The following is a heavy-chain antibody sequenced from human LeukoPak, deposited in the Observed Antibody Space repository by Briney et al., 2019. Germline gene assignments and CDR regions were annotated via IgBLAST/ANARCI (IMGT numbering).Heavy chain of an antibody. CDR1: GYTFTTYN. J-gene: IGHJ4*02. D-gene: IGHD2-8*01. V-gene: IGHV1-18*01. CDR2: ISGYNGNT. CDR3: ARLSRRPNGDY. Sequence: ASVKVSCKASGYTFTTYNINWVRQAPGQGLEWRGWISGYNGNTNYAQKLQGRVTMTRDMSTSTVYMELSSLRSEDTAVYYCARLSRRPNGDYWGQGTLVTVSS.